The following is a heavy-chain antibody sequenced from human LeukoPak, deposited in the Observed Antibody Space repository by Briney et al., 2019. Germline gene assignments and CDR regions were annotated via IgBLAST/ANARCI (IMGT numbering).Heavy chain of an antibody. D-gene: IGHD1-26*01. J-gene: IGHJ4*02. CDR3: AFSRSGSYYRFDD. CDR2: IYHSGST. Sequence: SETLSLTCTVSGYSISSGYYWGWIRQPPGKGLEWIGSIYHSGSTYYNPSLKSRVTISVDTSKNQFSLKLRSVTAADTAVYYCAFSRSGSYYRFDDWGQGTLVTVSS. V-gene: IGHV4-38-2*02. CDR1: GYSISSGYY.